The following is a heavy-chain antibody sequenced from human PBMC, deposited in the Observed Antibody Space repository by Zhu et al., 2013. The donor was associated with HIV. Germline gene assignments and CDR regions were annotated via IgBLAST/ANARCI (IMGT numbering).Heavy chain of an antibody. CDR1: GGSFSTYY. J-gene: IGHJ6*03. Sequence: QVQLQQWGAGLLKPSETLSLTCAVYGGSFSTYYWSWIRQPPGKGLEWIGEITHTGSTNYNPSLKSRVTISVDTSKNQFYLELSSVTAADTAVYYCARVQDNCSGGTCYSGYYYYMDVWGKGPRSPSP. CDR3: ARVQDNCSGGTCYSGYYYYMDV. D-gene: IGHD2-15*01. V-gene: IGHV4-34*01. CDR2: ITHTGST.